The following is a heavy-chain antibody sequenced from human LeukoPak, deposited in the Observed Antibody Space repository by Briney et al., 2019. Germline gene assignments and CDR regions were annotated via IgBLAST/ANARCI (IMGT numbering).Heavy chain of an antibody. D-gene: IGHD5-12*01. CDR1: GFTFSSYS. Sequence: PGGSLRLSCAASGFTFSSYSMNWVRQAPGKGLEWVSSISSSSSYIYYADSVKGRFTISRDNSKNTLYLQMNSLRAEDTAVYYCAKRVATIQRASHTEYYFDYWGQGTLVTVSS. CDR3: AKRVATIQRASHTEYYFDY. V-gene: IGHV3-21*04. J-gene: IGHJ4*02. CDR2: ISSSSSYI.